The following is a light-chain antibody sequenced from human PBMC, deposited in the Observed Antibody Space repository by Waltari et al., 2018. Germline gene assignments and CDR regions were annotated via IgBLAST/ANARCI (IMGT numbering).Light chain of an antibody. V-gene: IGLV2-11*01. Sequence: QSALTQPRSVSGSPGQSVTISCTGTSSDVGYYNYVSWYQQHPGKAPKLMIHDVNERPSGFPDRFSGSKSGTTACLTVSGLQAEDEADYYCCSYAGSYLRVFGGGTKLTVL. J-gene: IGLJ2*01. CDR3: CSYAGSYLRV. CDR1: SSDVGYYNY. CDR2: DVN.